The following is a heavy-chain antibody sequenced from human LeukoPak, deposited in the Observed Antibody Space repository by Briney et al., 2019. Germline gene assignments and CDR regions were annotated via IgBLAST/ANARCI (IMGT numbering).Heavy chain of an antibody. V-gene: IGHV3-74*01. CDR3: ARDLVPTVTTNYYCYGIDV. CDR1: GFTFSSYW. D-gene: IGHD4-17*01. Sequence: GGSLTLSCAASGFTFSSYWMHWVRQAPGKGLVWVSRINSDGSSTSYADSVKGRSTISRDNAKNTLYLQMNSLRAEDTAVYYCARDLVPTVTTNYYCYGIDVWPQRTTVTVSS. J-gene: IGHJ6*02. CDR2: INSDGSST.